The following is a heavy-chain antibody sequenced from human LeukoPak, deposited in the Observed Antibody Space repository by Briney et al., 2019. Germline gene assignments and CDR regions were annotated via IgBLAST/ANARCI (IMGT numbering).Heavy chain of an antibody. D-gene: IGHD6-19*01. J-gene: IGHJ4*02. V-gene: IGHV1-18*04. Sequence: GASVKVSCKASGYTFSSYNMHWVRQTPGQGLEWMGWISAYNGNTNYAQKFQGRVTMTTDTSTSTAYMELGSLRFDDTAVYYCARDRSSLAVSDSRTSDYWGQGTLVTVSS. CDR2: ISAYNGNT. CDR1: GYTFSSYN. CDR3: ARDRSSLAVSDSRTSDY.